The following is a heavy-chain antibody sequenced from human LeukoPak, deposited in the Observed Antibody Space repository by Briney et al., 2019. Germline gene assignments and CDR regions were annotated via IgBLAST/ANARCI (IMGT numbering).Heavy chain of an antibody. D-gene: IGHD3-22*01. Sequence: ASVKVSCKASGYTFTSYGISWVRPAPGQGLEWMGWISAYNANTNYAQKLQGRVTMTTDTSTSTAHMELRSLRSDDTAVYYCARDSMIVVVIDSPLDYWGQGTLVTVSS. CDR1: GYTFTSYG. CDR3: ARDSMIVVVIDSPLDY. CDR2: ISAYNANT. J-gene: IGHJ4*02. V-gene: IGHV1-18*01.